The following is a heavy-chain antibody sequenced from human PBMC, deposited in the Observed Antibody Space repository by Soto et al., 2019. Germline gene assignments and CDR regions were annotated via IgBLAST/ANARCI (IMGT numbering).Heavy chain of an antibody. V-gene: IGHV4-39*01. CDR3: AGSITMIVVANFDY. D-gene: IGHD3-22*01. CDR1: GGSISSSSYY. Sequence: SETLSLTCTVSGGSISSSSYYWGWIRQHPGKGLEWIGSIYYSGSTYYNPSLKSRVTISVDTSKNQFSLKLSSVTAADTAVYYCAGSITMIVVANFDYWGQGTLVTVSS. J-gene: IGHJ4*02. CDR2: IYYSGST.